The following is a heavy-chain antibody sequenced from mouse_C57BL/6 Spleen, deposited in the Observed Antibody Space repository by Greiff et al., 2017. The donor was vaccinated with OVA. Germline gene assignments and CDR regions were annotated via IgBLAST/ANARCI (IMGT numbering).Heavy chain of an antibody. D-gene: IGHD1-1*01. CDR1: GFTFSNYW. V-gene: IGHV6-3*01. J-gene: IGHJ3*01. Sequence: EVKLMESGGGLVQPGGSMKLSCVASGFTFSNYWMNWVRQSPEKGLEWVAQIRLKSDNYATHYEESVKGRFTISRDDSKSSVYLQMNNLRAEDTGIYYGAAHPYYYGSSLFAYWGQGTLVTVSA. CDR2: IRLKSDNYAT. CDR3: AAHPYYYGSSLFAY.